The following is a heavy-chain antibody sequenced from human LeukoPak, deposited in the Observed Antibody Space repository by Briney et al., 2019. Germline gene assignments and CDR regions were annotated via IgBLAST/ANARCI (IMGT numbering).Heavy chain of an antibody. J-gene: IGHJ4*02. D-gene: IGHD3-10*01. CDR3: ARGAKVGELGEPPVDY. Sequence: GASVKVSCKASGYTFTGYYMHWVRQAPGQGLEWMGWINPNSGGTNYAQKFQGRVTMIRDTSISTAYMELSRLRSDDTAVYYCARGAKVGELGEPPVDYWGQGILVTVSS. V-gene: IGHV1-2*02. CDR1: GYTFTGYY. CDR2: INPNSGGT.